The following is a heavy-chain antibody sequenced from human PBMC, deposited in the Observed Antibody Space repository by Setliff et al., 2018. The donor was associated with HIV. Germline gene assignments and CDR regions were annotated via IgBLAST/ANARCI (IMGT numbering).Heavy chain of an antibody. CDR2: INHSGST. J-gene: IGHJ6*03. CDR1: GGSFSGYS. Sequence: SETLSLTCAVYGGSFSGYSWGWIRQPPGKGLEWIGEINHSGSTNYNPSLKSRVTISVDTSKRQFSLNLASVTAADTAVYYCARGPPAEDYYYYMDVWDKGTTVTVSS. V-gene: IGHV4-34*01. CDR3: ARGPPAEDYYYYMDV.